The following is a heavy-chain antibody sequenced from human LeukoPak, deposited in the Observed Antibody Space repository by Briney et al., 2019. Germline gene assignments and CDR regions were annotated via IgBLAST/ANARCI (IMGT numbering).Heavy chain of an antibody. J-gene: IGHJ4*02. CDR1: GGTFSSYA. V-gene: IGHV1-69*04. Sequence: ASVKVSCKASGGTFSSYAISWVRQAPGQGLEWMGRIIPILGIANYAQKFQGRVTITADKSTSTAYMELSSLRSEDTAVYYCASSDLVEMATIEYWGQGTLVTVSS. CDR2: IIPILGIA. CDR3: ASSDLVEMATIEY. D-gene: IGHD5-24*01.